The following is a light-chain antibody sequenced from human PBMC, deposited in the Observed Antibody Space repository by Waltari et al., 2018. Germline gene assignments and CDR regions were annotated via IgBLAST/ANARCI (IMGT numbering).Light chain of an antibody. CDR2: EVS. J-gene: IGLJ3*02. Sequence: QSALPQPASVSGSPGQSITIPCTGTSSDVGGYNYVSWYEQHPGNAPKLIIYEVSDRSSGVSNRFSGSKSANTASLTISGLQTEDEADYYCSSYTRSNTWVFGGGTRLTVL. CDR3: SSYTRSNTWV. CDR1: SSDVGGYNY. V-gene: IGLV2-14*01.